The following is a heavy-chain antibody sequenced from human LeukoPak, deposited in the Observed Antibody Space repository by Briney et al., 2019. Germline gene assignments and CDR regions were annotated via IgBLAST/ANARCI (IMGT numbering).Heavy chain of an antibody. D-gene: IGHD2-21*02. Sequence: PGRSLRLSCAASGFTLSSCGMHWVRQAPGKGLEWVAVIWYDGSNKYYADSVKGRFTISRDNSKNTLYLQMNSLRAEDTAVYYCARDHCGGDCYADYWGQGTLVTVSS. CDR1: GFTLSSCG. CDR2: IWYDGSNK. J-gene: IGHJ4*02. CDR3: ARDHCGGDCYADY. V-gene: IGHV3-33*01.